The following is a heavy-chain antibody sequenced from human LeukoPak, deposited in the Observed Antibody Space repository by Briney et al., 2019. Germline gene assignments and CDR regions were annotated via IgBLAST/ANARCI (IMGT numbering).Heavy chain of an antibody. D-gene: IGHD2-21*02. CDR1: GFTFDDYA. V-gene: IGHV3-9*01. Sequence: GGSLRLSCAASGFTFDDYAMHWVRQAPGKGLEWVSGISWNSGSIGYADSVKGRFTISRDNAKNSLYLQMNSLRAEDTALYYCAKGPFVVVTAMLDYWGQGTLVTVSS. CDR3: AKGPFVVVTAMLDY. CDR2: ISWNSGSI. J-gene: IGHJ4*02.